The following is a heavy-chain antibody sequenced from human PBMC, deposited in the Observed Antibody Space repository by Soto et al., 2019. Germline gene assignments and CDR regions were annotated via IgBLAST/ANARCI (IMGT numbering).Heavy chain of an antibody. CDR1: GGSISSYY. CDR3: ASQNWNDYYFDY. J-gene: IGHJ4*02. V-gene: IGHV4-59*08. CDR2: IYYSGST. D-gene: IGHD1-1*01. Sequence: SETLSLTCTVSGGSISSYYWSWIRQPPGKGLEWIGYIYYSGSTNYNPSLKSRVTISVDTSKNQFSLKLSSVTAADTAVYYCASQNWNDYYFDYWGQGTLVTVSS.